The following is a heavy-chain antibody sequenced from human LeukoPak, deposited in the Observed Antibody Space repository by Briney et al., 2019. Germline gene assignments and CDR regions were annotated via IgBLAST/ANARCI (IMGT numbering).Heavy chain of an antibody. D-gene: IGHD3-22*01. V-gene: IGHV3-23*01. CDR3: AKHRVVVRRRKDPGHDY. J-gene: IGHJ4*02. CDR2: ISGSGGST. CDR1: GFTFSSYA. Sequence: GGSLRLSCAASGFTFSSYAMSWVRQAPGKGLEWVSAISGSGGSTYYADSVKGRFTISRDNSKNTLYLQMNSLRAEDTAVYYCAKHRVVVRRRKDPGHDYWGQGTLVTVSS.